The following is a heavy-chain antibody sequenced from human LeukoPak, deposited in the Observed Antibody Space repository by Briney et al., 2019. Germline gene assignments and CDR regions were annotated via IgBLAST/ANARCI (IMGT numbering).Heavy chain of an antibody. D-gene: IGHD6-6*01. Sequence: PSETLSLTCAVYGGSFSGYHWSWIRQPPGKGLEWIGEINHRGSTNYNPSLKSRVTMSVDTSKNQCSLKLSSVTAADTAVYYCARGRGAARFVTIEFDYWGQGALVTVSS. V-gene: IGHV4-34*01. J-gene: IGHJ4*02. CDR3: ARGRGAARFVTIEFDY. CDR2: INHRGST. CDR1: GGSFSGYH.